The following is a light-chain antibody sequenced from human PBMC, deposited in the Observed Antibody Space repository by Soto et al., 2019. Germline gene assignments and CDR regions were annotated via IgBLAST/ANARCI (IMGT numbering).Light chain of an antibody. V-gene: IGKV3-15*01. J-gene: IGKJ4*01. CDR3: QQYHKWPLT. CDR1: RSVSDY. Sequence: EIVMTQSRATLCVSPGERATLSCRASRSVSDYLAWYQQKPGQSPRLLIYGASTRATGIPARFSGSGSGTEFILTISSLQSEDFAVYYCQQYHKWPLTFGGGTKVDI. CDR2: GAS.